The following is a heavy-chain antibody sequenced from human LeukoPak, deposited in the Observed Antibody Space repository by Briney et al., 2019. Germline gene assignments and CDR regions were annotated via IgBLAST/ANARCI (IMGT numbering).Heavy chain of an antibody. CDR1: GYTFTSYG. Sequence: ASVKVSCKASGYTFTSYGFTWVRQARGQGLEWMGWVSAYNGDTSYAQQFQGRVTMTTDTSTSTAYMELRNLRSDDTAVYYFVRGGITTYMGVWGKGATVTVSS. CDR3: VRGGITTYMGV. J-gene: IGHJ6*03. V-gene: IGHV1-18*01. CDR2: VSAYNGDT. D-gene: IGHD3-10*01.